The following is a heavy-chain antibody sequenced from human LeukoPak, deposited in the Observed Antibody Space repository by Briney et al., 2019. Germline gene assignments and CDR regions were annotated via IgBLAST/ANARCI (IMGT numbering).Heavy chain of an antibody. D-gene: IGHD4/OR15-4a*01. V-gene: IGHV4-34*01. Sequence: SETLSLTCAVYGGSFSGYYWSWIRQPPGKGLEWNGEINPGGNTNYNPSLKSRVTISVDTSKNQFSLKLTSVTAADTAVYYCARADGAQTFPFDYWSLGTLVTVSS. CDR2: INPGGNT. CDR3: ARADGAQTFPFDY. J-gene: IGHJ4*02. CDR1: GGSFSGYY.